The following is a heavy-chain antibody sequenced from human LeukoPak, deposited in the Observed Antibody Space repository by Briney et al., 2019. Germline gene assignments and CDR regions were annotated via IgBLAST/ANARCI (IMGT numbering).Heavy chain of an antibody. CDR1: GGCISSGDYY. V-gene: IGHV4-30-4*01. CDR2: IYYSGST. D-gene: IGHD6-13*01. Sequence: PSETLSLTCTVSGGCISSGDYYWSWIRQPPGKGLERIGYIYYSGSTYYNPSLKSRVTISVDTSKNQFSLKLSSVTAADTAVYYCARGSIAAAGTLGNWGQGTLVTVSS. J-gene: IGHJ4*02. CDR3: ARGSIAAAGTLGN.